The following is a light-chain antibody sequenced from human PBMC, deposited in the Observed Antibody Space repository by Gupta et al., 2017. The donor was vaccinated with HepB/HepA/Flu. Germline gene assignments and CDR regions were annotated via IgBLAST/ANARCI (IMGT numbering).Light chain of an antibody. Sequence: QSVLTQPPSAAGAPGQSVTIPCTGSSSNIGADYHVHWYQHLPGTAPKLLIYIDTNRPSGVPDRFSGSKSGTSASLAITGLQAEDEADYYCQSYDVSLSASVFGGGTKLTVL. CDR2: IDT. CDR1: SSNIGADYH. J-gene: IGLJ3*02. V-gene: IGLV1-40*01. CDR3: QSYDVSLSASV.